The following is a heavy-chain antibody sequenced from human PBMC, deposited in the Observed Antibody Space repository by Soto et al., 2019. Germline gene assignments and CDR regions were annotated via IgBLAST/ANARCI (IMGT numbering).Heavy chain of an antibody. CDR1: GGSFSGYY. V-gene: IGHV4-34*01. CDR3: ARGLTGDY. CDR2: INHSGST. J-gene: IGHJ4*02. Sequence: LSLTCAVYGGSFSGYYWSWIRQPPGKGLEWIGEINHSGSTNYNPSLKSRVTISVDTSKNQFSLKLSSVTAADTAVYYCARGLTGDYWGQGTLVTVSS.